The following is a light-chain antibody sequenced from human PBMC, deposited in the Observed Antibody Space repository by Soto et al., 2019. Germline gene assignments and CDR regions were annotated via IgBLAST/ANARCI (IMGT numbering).Light chain of an antibody. Sequence: QMTHSPPTLSASVGDRVTITCRASQSISSWLAWYQQKPGKAPKLLTHDVSTSESGVPSRFSGSGSGTEFTLTISSLQPDDFATYYCQQYNTYSGTFGQGTKV. CDR3: QQYNTYSGT. CDR1: QSISSW. V-gene: IGKV1-5*01. CDR2: DVS. J-gene: IGKJ1*01.